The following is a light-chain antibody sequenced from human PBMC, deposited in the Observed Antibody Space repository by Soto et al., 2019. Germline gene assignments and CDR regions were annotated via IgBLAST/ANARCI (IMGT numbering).Light chain of an antibody. J-gene: IGKJ1*01. V-gene: IGKV3-15*01. CDR1: QSVSSN. CDR2: GAS. Sequence: EIVLTQSPGTLSLSPGERATLSCRTSQSVSSNLAWYQQKPGQAPRLIIYGASTRATGIPARFSGSGSGTEFPPTISSLQSEDFAVYYCQQYNDWPRTFGQGTKVDIK. CDR3: QQYNDWPRT.